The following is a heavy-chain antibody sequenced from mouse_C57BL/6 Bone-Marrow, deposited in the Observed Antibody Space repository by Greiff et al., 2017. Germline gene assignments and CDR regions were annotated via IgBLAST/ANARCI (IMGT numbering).Heavy chain of an antibody. J-gene: IGHJ1*03. Sequence: QVQLQQSGAELARPGASVKLSCKASGYTFTSYGISWVKQRTGQGLEWIGEIYPRSGNTYYNEKFKGKATLTADKSSSTAYMELRSLTSEDSAVYFCARTGGYYGSSSRYFDVWGTGTTVTVSS. V-gene: IGHV1-81*01. CDR2: IYPRSGNT. D-gene: IGHD1-1*01. CDR3: ARTGGYYGSSSRYFDV. CDR1: GYTFTSYG.